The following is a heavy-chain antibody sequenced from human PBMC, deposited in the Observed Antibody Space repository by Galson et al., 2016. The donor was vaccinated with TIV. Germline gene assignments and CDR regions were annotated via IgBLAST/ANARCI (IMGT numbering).Heavy chain of an antibody. V-gene: IGHV3-23*01. J-gene: IGHJ6*02. Sequence: SLRLSCAASGITFSSYAMSWVRQAPGKGLEWVSSISGSGGNTYYANSVKGRFTISRDNSKNTLYLQINSLRVEDTAIYYCAKEPGPNPSYYYGVDVWGQGTTVIVSS. CDR2: ISGSGGNT. CDR3: AKEPGPNPSYYYGVDV. D-gene: IGHD1-14*01. CDR1: GITFSSYA.